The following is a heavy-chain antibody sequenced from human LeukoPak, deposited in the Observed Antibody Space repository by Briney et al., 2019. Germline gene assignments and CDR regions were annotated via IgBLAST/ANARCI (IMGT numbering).Heavy chain of an antibody. Sequence: GGSLRLSCTASGFTFGDYAMSWFRQAPGKGLEWAGFIRSKAYGGTTEYAASVKGRFTISSDDSKSIAYLQMSSLKTEDTAVYYCTRDPAYCGGDCYWGQGTLVTVSS. CDR2: IRSKAYGGTT. D-gene: IGHD2-21*02. J-gene: IGHJ4*02. CDR3: TRDPAYCGGDCY. V-gene: IGHV3-49*03. CDR1: GFTFGDYA.